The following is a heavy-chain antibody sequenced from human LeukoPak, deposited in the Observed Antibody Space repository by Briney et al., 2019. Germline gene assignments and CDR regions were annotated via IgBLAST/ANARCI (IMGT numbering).Heavy chain of an antibody. D-gene: IGHD6-19*01. CDR1: GFAFSNYW. CDR2: IKRDGNDK. V-gene: IGHV3-7*01. Sequence: GGSLRLSCAASGFAFSNYWMSWVRQAPGKGLEWVANIKRDGNDKYYVDSVKGRFTISRDNAENSLYLEVNSLRAEDTAVYYCARALYTSGWYPDYFDYWGQGTLVTVSS. CDR3: ARALYTSGWYPDYFDY. J-gene: IGHJ4*02.